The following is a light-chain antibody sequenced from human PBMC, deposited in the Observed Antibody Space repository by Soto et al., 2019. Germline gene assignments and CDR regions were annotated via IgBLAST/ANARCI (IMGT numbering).Light chain of an antibody. Sequence: DIQMTRSPSSLSASVGDRVTITCRASQSISSYLNWYQQKPGKAPKLLIYAASSLQSGVPSRFSGSGSGTDFTLTISSLQPEDFATYYCQQFNNYPLTFGGGTKVDIK. CDR1: QSISSY. V-gene: IGKV1-39*01. CDR3: QQFNNYPLT. CDR2: AAS. J-gene: IGKJ4*01.